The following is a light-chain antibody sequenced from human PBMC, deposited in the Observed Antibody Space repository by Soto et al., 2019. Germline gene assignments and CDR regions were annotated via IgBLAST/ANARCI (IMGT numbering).Light chain of an antibody. CDR1: SSDVGGYNY. CDR3: SSYTSSSTWV. J-gene: IGLJ2*01. Sequence: QSALTQPASVSGSPGQSITISCTGTSSDVGGYNYVSWDQQHTGKAPKLMIYDVSNRPSGVSNRFSGSKSGNTASLTISGLQAEDEADYYCSSYTSSSTWVFGGGTKVTVL. CDR2: DVS. V-gene: IGLV2-14*01.